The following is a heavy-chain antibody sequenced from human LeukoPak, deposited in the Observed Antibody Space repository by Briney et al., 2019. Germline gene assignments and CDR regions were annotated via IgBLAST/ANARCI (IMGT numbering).Heavy chain of an antibody. CDR2: IRYDGSNK. CDR3: AKELRVAGEEYYYYYMDV. D-gene: IGHD6-19*01. V-gene: IGHV3-30*02. Sequence: PGGSLRLSCAASGFTFSSYGMHLVRQAPGKGLEWVAFIRYDGSNKYYADSVKGRFTISGDNSKNTLYLQMNSLRAEDTAVYYCAKELRVAGEEYYYYYMDVWGKGTTVTVSS. CDR1: GFTFSSYG. J-gene: IGHJ6*03.